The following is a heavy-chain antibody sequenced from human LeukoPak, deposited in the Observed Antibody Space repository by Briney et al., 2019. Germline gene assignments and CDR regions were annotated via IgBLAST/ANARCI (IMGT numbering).Heavy chain of an antibody. J-gene: IGHJ3*02. CDR1: GGSITSTNY. Sequence: SETLSLTCGVSGGSITSTNYWTWVRQPPGKGLEWIGEVNLQGSTNYNPSLMGRVAISVDMSENHISLQLTSVTAADTAVYYCARFRNFVSDIWGQGTMVTVSS. CDR3: ARFRNFVSDI. CDR2: VNLQGST. V-gene: IGHV4-4*02. D-gene: IGHD3-16*01.